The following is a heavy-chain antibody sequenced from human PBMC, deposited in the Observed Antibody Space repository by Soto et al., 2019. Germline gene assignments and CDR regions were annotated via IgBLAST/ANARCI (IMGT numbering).Heavy chain of an antibody. Sequence: SETLSLTCTVSGGSISGYYWSWIRQPPGKGLEWIGNIYYSGSTNYNPSLKSRVTISVDTSKNQFSLRLSSVTAADTAVYYCARQAHRDYDVYYSYMAVWGKGTTVTVSS. CDR3: ARQAHRDYDVYYSYMAV. CDR1: GGSISGYY. D-gene: IGHD3-16*01. V-gene: IGHV4-59*08. J-gene: IGHJ6*03. CDR2: IYYSGST.